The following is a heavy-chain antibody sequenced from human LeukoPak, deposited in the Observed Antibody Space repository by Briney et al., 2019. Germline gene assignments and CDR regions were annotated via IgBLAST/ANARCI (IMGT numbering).Heavy chain of an antibody. J-gene: IGHJ4*02. D-gene: IGHD5-18*01. CDR3: AKDTDVDTAMVGDY. CDR2: ISYDGSNK. CDR1: GFTFSSYG. V-gene: IGHV3-30*18. Sequence: GRSLRLSCAASGFTFSSYGMHWARQAPGKGLEWVAVISYDGSNKYYADSVKGRFTISRDNSKNTLYLQMNSLRAEDTAVYYCAKDTDVDTAMVGDYWGQGTLVTVSS.